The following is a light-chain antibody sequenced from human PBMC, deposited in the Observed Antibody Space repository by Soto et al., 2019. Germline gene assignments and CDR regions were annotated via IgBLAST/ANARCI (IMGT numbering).Light chain of an antibody. CDR1: QGINSW. Sequence: DLPMTPSPSSQCQSVVARDSITCQASQGINSWLAWYQKKPGRATKLLIYAASSLQNGVPSRFSGSESGTDFTLTISNLQPEECAIYFCKQANSFPITFGQGTRLEIK. J-gene: IGKJ5*01. CDR2: AAS. CDR3: KQANSFPIT. V-gene: IGKV1-12*01.